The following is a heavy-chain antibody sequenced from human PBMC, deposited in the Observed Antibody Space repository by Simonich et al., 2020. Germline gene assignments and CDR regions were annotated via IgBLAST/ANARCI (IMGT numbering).Heavy chain of an antibody. CDR3: ARGGLYFDY. CDR1: GGSISSYY. CDR2: IYYSGGT. V-gene: IGHV4-59*01. J-gene: IGHJ4*02. Sequence: QVQLQESGPGLVKPSETLSLTCTVSGGSISSYYWSWIRQPPGKGLEWIGYIYYSGGTNYNPPLKSRVTISVDTSKNQFSLKLSSVTAADTAVYYCARGGLYFDYWGQGTLVTVSS. D-gene: IGHD2-15*01.